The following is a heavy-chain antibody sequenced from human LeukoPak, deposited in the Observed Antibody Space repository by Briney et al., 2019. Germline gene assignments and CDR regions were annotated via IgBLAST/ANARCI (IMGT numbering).Heavy chain of an antibody. Sequence: ASVKVSCKVSGYTLTELSMHWVRQAPGQGLEWMGWINPNSGVTNYAQKFQGRVTMTRDTSITTVYMDLSRLTSDDTAVYYCARDRAQGRQQMQDDAFHIWGQGTMVTVSS. CDR2: INPNSGVT. V-gene: IGHV1-2*02. CDR1: GYTLTELS. D-gene: IGHD6-13*01. CDR3: ARDRAQGRQQMQDDAFHI. J-gene: IGHJ3*02.